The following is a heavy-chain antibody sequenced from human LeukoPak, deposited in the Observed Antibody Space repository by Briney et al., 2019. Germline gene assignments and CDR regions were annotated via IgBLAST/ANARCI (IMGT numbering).Heavy chain of an antibody. CDR3: ARANYYGSGSLFYYYYMDV. D-gene: IGHD3-10*01. CDR2: IIPIFGTA. Sequence: SVKVSCKASGGTFSSYAISWVRQAPGQGLEWMGGIIPIFGTANYAQKFQGRVTITTDESTSTAYMELSSLRSEDTAVYYCARANYYGSGSLFYYYYMDVWGKGATVTVSS. V-gene: IGHV1-69*05. CDR1: GGTFSSYA. J-gene: IGHJ6*03.